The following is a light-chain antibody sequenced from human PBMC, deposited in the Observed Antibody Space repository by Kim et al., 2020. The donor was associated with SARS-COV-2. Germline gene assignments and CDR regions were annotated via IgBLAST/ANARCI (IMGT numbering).Light chain of an antibody. Sequence: QSALTQPASVSGSPGQSITISCTGTSSDVGSYNFVSWYQQHPGKAPKLMIFEVNKRPSGVSIRFSGSKSGNTASLTISGLQAEDEADYYCCSYAGSSTLIFGGGTNLTVL. CDR2: EVN. CDR1: SSDVGSYNF. CDR3: CSYAGSSTLI. V-gene: IGLV2-23*02. J-gene: IGLJ2*01.